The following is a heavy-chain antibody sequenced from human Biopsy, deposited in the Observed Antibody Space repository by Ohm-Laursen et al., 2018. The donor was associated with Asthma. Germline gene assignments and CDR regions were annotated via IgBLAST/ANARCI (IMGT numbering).Heavy chain of an antibody. CDR2: ISKDASTQ. CDR3: ARGDSSGWSHYYFDY. Sequence: SLRLSCTASGFSFSNFAIHWVRQAPGKGLEWVGVISKDASTQDYADSVKGRFTMARDNSKNTLYLQMNSLRAEDTAVYYCARGDSSGWSHYYFDYWGQGTLVTVSS. J-gene: IGHJ4*02. CDR1: GFSFSNFA. V-gene: IGHV3-30*01. D-gene: IGHD6-19*01.